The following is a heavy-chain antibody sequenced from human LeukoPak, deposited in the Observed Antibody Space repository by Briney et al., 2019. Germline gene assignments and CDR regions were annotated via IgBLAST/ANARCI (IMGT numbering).Heavy chain of an antibody. Sequence: GGSLRLSCAASGLTLSSAWMHWVRQAPGKGLEWIGLIRSETDGGTTDYASPVRGRFTISRDASKNTLYLQMNSLKLDDTAVYYCSQLYRSDPGGQGTLVTVSS. J-gene: IGHJ5*02. V-gene: IGHV3-15*01. CDR3: SQLYRSDP. CDR1: GLTLSSAW. D-gene: IGHD1-1*01. CDR2: IRSETDGGTT.